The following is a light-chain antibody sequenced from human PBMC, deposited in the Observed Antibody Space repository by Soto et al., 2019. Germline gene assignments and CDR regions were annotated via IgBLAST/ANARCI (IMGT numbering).Light chain of an antibody. Sequence: EIVLTQSPATLSLSPGERATLSCRSSQSVSSYLAWYQQKPGQAPRLLIYDASNRAIVIPARFSGSGSGTDFTLTISSLEPEDFAVYYCQQRSNWRTFGQGTKVDIK. V-gene: IGKV3-11*01. CDR3: QQRSNWRT. CDR2: DAS. CDR1: QSVSSY. J-gene: IGKJ1*01.